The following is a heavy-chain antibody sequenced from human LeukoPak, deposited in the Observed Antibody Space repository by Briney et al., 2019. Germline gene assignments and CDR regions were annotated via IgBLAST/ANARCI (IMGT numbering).Heavy chain of an antibody. J-gene: IGHJ4*02. D-gene: IGHD6-13*01. CDR1: GFTFSSYA. CDR3: ARDWGGIAAAGTRDY. V-gene: IGHV3-23*01. CDR2: ISGSGGST. Sequence: GGSLRLSCAASGFTFSSYAMSWVRQAPGKGLEWVSAISGSGGSTYYADSVKGRFTISRDNAKNSVYLQMNSLRAEDTALYYCARDWGGIAAAGTRDYWGQGTLVTVSS.